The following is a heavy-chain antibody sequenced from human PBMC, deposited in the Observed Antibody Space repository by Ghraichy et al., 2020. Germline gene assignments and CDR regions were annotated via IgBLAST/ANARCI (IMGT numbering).Heavy chain of an antibody. J-gene: IGHJ6*03. CDR2: INHSGST. Sequence: SETLSLTCAVYGGSFSGYYWSWIRQPPGKGLEWIGEINHSGSTNYNPSLKSRVTISVDTSKNQFSLKLSSVTAADTAVYYCARGERYYYYYMDVWGKGTTVTVSS. CDR1: GGSFSGYY. D-gene: IGHD1-26*01. CDR3: ARGERYYYYYMDV. V-gene: IGHV4-34*01.